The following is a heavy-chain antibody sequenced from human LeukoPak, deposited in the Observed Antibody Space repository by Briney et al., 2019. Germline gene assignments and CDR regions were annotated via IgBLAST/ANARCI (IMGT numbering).Heavy chain of an antibody. CDR2: IYHSGTT. CDR3: AREARGMTTNAHDAFDI. Sequence: SETLSLTCTVSGGSIGSSSYYWSWIRQPPGKGLEWIGYIYHSGTTYYNPSLRGRLTISVDTSKNHFSLKLTSLTAADTAVYYCAREARGMTTNAHDAFDIWGQGTMVTVSS. CDR1: GGSIGSSSYY. V-gene: IGHV4-31*03. D-gene: IGHD1-1*01. J-gene: IGHJ3*02.